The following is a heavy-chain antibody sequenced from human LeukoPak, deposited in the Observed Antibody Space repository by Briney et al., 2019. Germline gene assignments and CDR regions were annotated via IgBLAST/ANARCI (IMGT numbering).Heavy chain of an antibody. J-gene: IGHJ4*02. Sequence: GGSLRLSRVASGFTFSKYTMSWVRQAPGKGLEWVSGIYGGGSGSTFYAESVKGRFTISRDNSKNTLYLQMNSPRDEDTAIYYCAKDFTPDGVWDIDYWGRGTLITVSS. CDR3: AKDFTPDGVWDIDY. D-gene: IGHD4-17*01. V-gene: IGHV3-23*01. CDR1: GFTFSKYT. CDR2: IYGGGSGST.